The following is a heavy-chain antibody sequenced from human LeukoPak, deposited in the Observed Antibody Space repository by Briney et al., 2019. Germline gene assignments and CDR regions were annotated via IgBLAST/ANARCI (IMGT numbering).Heavy chain of an antibody. CDR1: GFTFSSYS. V-gene: IGHV3-21*01. CDR3: ARGDTYYDFWSGPSDY. J-gene: IGHJ4*02. CDR2: ISSSSSYI. D-gene: IGHD3-3*01. Sequence: PGGSLRLSCAASGFTFSSYSMNWVRQAPGKGLEWVSSISSSSSYIYYADSVKGRFTISRDNTKNTLYLQMNSLRAEDTAVYYCARGDTYYDFWSGPSDYWGQGTLVTVSS.